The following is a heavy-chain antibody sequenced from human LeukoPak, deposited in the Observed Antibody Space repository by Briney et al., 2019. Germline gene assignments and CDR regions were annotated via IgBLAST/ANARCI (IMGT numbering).Heavy chain of an antibody. V-gene: IGHV4-59*12. Sequence: PETLSLTCTVSGGSISSYYWSWIRQPPGKGLEWIGYIYYSGSTNYNPSLKSRVTISVDTSKNQFSLKLSSVTAADTAVYYCARDLVVRGVGSTNWFDPWGQGTLVTVSS. J-gene: IGHJ5*02. CDR3: ARDLVVRGVGSTNWFDP. CDR2: IYYSGST. CDR1: GGSISSYY. D-gene: IGHD3-10*01.